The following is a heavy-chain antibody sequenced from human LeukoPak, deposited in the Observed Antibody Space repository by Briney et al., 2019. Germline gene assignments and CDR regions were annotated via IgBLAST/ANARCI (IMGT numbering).Heavy chain of an antibody. D-gene: IGHD6-19*01. CDR2: ISDSGGST. Sequence: GGSLRLSCAASGFSFSSYAMSWVRQALGKGLEWVSSISDSGGSTYYADFVKGRFTISRDNSKNTLYLQMNSLRAEDTATYYCAKDLSSSGFRIDYWGQGTLVTVPS. V-gene: IGHV3-23*01. CDR1: GFSFSSYA. J-gene: IGHJ4*02. CDR3: AKDLSSSGFRIDY.